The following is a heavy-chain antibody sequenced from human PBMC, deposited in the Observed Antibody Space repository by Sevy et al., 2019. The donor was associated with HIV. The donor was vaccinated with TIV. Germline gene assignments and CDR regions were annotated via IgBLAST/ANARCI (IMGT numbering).Heavy chain of an antibody. J-gene: IGHJ3*02. D-gene: IGHD2-21*02. CDR2: ISGSGSST. CDR1: GFTFSSYA. CDR3: APLTGVTAITDAFDI. V-gene: IGHV3-23*01. Sequence: GGSLRLSCAASGFTFSSYAMSWVRQAPGKGLEWVSAISGSGSSTYYADSCKGRCTISRDNSKNTLYLQMNSLRAEDTAADYCAPLTGVTAITDAFDIWGQGTMVTVSS.